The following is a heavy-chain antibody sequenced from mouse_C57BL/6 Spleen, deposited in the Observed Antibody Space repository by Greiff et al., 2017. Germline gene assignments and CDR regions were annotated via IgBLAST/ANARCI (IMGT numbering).Heavy chain of an antibody. Sequence: EVMLVESGEGLVKPGGSLKLSCAASGFTFSSYAMSWVRQTPEKRLEWVAYISSGGDYIYYADTVKGRFTISRDKARNTLYLQMSRLKSEDTAMYYCTRVSITTVVEGYFDYWGQGTTLTVSS. J-gene: IGHJ2*01. CDR3: TRVSITTVVEGYFDY. D-gene: IGHD1-1*01. CDR1: GFTFSSYA. V-gene: IGHV5-9-1*02. CDR2: ISSGGDYI.